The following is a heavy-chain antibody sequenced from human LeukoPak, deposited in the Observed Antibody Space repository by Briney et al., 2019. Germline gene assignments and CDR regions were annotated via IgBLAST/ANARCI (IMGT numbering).Heavy chain of an antibody. Sequence: SETLSLTCTVSGGSISSYYWSWIRQPAGKGLEWIGRIYTSGSTNYNPSLKSQVTMSVDTSKNQFPLKLSSVTAADTAVYYCARDREVRGVLAYYGMDVWGQGTTVTVSS. D-gene: IGHD3-10*01. CDR2: IYTSGST. V-gene: IGHV4-4*07. CDR3: ARDREVRGVLAYYGMDV. J-gene: IGHJ6*02. CDR1: GGSISSYY.